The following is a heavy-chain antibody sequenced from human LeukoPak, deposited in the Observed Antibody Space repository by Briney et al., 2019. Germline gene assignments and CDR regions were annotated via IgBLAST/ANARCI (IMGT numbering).Heavy chain of an antibody. CDR1: GFTFSNAW. D-gene: IGHD3-10*01. V-gene: IGHV3-15*01. CDR3: TTELVSYYGSGSTVDY. CDR2: IKNKTDGGTT. Sequence: GGSLRLSCAASGFTFSNAWMSWVRQAPGKGLEWVGRIKNKTDGGTTAYAAPGKGRFTISRDDEKNTLYLQMNSLKTEDTAVYYCTTELVSYYGSGSTVDYWGQGTLVTVSS. J-gene: IGHJ4*02.